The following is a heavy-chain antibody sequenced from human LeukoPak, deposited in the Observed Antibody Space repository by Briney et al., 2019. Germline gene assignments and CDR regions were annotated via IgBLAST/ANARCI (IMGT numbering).Heavy chain of an antibody. CDR3: ARGRTYRSSSWFDP. CDR1: GGSISNYY. J-gene: IGHJ5*02. CDR2: ISYSGNT. V-gene: IGHV4-59*01. D-gene: IGHD6-6*01. Sequence: SETLSLTCTVSGGSISNYYWSWIRQPPGRGLEWIGYISYSGNTNYNPSLKSRVTISVDTSKNQFSLKLSSVTAADTAVYYCARGRTYRSSSWFDPWGQGTLVTVSS.